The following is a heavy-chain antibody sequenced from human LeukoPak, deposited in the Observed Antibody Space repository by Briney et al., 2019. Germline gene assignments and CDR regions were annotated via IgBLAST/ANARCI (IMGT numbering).Heavy chain of an antibody. D-gene: IGHD4-17*01. CDR2: IYYSGST. Sequence: SETLSLTCTVCVGSISSYYWSWIRQPPGKGLEWIGYIYYSGSTNYNPSLKSRVTISVDTSKNQFSLKLSSVTAADTAVYYCARYYGDYVGLIDYWGQGTLVTVSS. CDR3: ARYYGDYVGLIDY. CDR1: VGSISSYY. V-gene: IGHV4-59*01. J-gene: IGHJ4*02.